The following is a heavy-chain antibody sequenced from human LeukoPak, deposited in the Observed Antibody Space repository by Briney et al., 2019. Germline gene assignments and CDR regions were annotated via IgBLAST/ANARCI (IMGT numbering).Heavy chain of an antibody. CDR3: AKYGGYSYFDY. Sequence: PSETLSLTCAVYGGSSSGYYWSWIRQPPGKGLEWIGEINHSGSTNYNPSLKSRVTISVDTSKNQFSLKLSSVTAADTAVYYCAKYGGYSYFDYWGQGTLVTVSS. V-gene: IGHV4-34*01. CDR2: INHSGST. CDR1: GGSSSGYY. D-gene: IGHD5-12*01. J-gene: IGHJ4*02.